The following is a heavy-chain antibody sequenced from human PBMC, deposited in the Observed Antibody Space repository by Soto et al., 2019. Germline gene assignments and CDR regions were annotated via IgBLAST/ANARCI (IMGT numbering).Heavy chain of an antibody. CDR3: ARVTGTTRDYYGMDV. CDR1: GYSISSGYY. CDR2: IYHSGST. Sequence: NPSETLSLTCAVSGYSISSGYYWGWIRQPPGKGLEWIGSIYHSGSTYYNPSLKSRVTISVDTSKNQFSLKLSSVTAADTAVYYCARVTGTTRDYYGMDVWGQGTTVTVSS. D-gene: IGHD1-1*01. V-gene: IGHV4-38-2*01. J-gene: IGHJ6*02.